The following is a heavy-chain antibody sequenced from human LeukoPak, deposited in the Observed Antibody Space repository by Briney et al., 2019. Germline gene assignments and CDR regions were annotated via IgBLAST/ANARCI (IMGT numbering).Heavy chain of an antibody. J-gene: IGHJ4*02. V-gene: IGHV4-38-2*02. CDR3: ATLTTVMTPLYFDY. CDR1: GYSISEGYY. Sequence: SQTLSLTCTVSGYSISEGYYWGWIRQPPGKGLEWIANIYHNGNTYYNPSLKNRATISVDTSKNQFSLKLSSVTAADTAVYYCATLTTVMTPLYFDYWGQGTLVTVSS. CDR2: IYHNGNT. D-gene: IGHD4-23*01.